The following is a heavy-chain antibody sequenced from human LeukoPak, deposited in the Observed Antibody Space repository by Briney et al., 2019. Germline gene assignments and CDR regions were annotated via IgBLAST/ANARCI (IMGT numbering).Heavy chain of an antibody. J-gene: IGHJ3*02. CDR2: IGGSGAGT. CDR3: ARVRGGNRGDAFDI. CDR1: AFTFSSYG. D-gene: IGHD4-23*01. V-gene: IGHV3-23*01. Sequence: GGSLRLSCAASAFTFSSYGMGWVRQAPGKGLDWVSSIGGSGAGTYYADSVKGRFTISRDNSKNTLYVQMKSLGAEDTALYYCARVRGGNRGDAFDIWGQGTMVTVSS.